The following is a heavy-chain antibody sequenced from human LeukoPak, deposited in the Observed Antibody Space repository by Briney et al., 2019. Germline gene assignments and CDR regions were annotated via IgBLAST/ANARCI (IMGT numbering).Heavy chain of an antibody. CDR2: IDAGGGHT. J-gene: IGHJ6*02. V-gene: IGHV3-23*01. D-gene: IGHD6-19*01. Sequence: GASLRLSCAASGFTFSSYSIRWVRQAPGKGLEWVASIDAGGGHTYHSDSAKGRCTISRENSMNTLYLQMNSLRADDTAVYYCGRPTKYWLVRGDGVDVWGQGNTVTVSS. CDR3: GRPTKYWLVRGDGVDV. CDR1: GFTFSSYS.